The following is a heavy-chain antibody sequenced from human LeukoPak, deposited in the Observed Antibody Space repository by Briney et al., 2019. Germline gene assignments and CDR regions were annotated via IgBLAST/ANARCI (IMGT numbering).Heavy chain of an antibody. CDR3: AREESGGFFDY. D-gene: IGHD2-8*02. CDR1: GYTFSNYY. Sequence: ASVKVSCKTSGYTFSNYYMHWVRQAPGQGLEWMGLIGPAGTNTNYAQKFRGRVTVTRDTSTTTVYMELSSMSYEDTAVYYCAREESGGFFDYWGQGTLVTVSS. J-gene: IGHJ4*02. CDR2: IGPAGTNT. V-gene: IGHV1-46*01.